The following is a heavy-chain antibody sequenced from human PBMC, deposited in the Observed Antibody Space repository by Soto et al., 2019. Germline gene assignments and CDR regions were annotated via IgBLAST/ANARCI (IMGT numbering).Heavy chain of an antibody. J-gene: IGHJ4*02. CDR2: IYSGGST. CDR3: AREEVLANLYGSGSYYFDY. D-gene: IGHD3-10*01. Sequence: EVQLVESGGGLVQPGGSLRLSCAASGFTVSSNYMSWVRQAPGKGLEWVSVIYSGGSTYYADSVKGRFTISRDNSKNMLYLQMNSRRAEDTAVYYCAREEVLANLYGSGSYYFDYWGQGTLVTVSS. CDR1: GFTVSSNY. V-gene: IGHV3-66*01.